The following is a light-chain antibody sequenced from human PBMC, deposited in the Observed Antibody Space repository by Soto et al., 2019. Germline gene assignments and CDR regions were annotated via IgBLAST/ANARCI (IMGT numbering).Light chain of an antibody. J-gene: IGKJ4*01. CDR2: GAS. V-gene: IGKV3-15*01. Sequence: EIVMTQSPATLSVSPGERATLSCRASQSVSSNLAWYQQKPGQAPRLLIYGASTRATGIPARFSGSGSGTEFTLTISSLQSEDFEVYYCQQYNNWPATFGGGTKVEIK. CDR3: QQYNNWPAT. CDR1: QSVSSN.